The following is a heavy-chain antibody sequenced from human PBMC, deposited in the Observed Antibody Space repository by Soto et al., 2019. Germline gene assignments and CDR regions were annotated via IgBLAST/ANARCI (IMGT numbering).Heavy chain of an antibody. D-gene: IGHD1-26*01. CDR1: GFSFTSYA. CDR2: ISGSDGKT. J-gene: IGHJ4*02. CDR3: ARWSFLDY. Sequence: PGGSPRLSCAASGFSFTSYALSWVRQAPGKGLEWVSTISGSDGKTYYADSVKGRFSISRDTSKTTLYLQMNSLRVEDTAVYYCARWSFLDYWGQGTRVTVSS. V-gene: IGHV3-23*01.